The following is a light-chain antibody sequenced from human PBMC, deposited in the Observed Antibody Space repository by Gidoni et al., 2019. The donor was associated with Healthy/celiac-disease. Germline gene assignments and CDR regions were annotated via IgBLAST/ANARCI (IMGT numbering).Light chain of an antibody. CDR1: SSDVGGYNY. Sequence: QSALTQPASVSWSPGQPITISCTGTSSDVGGYNYVSWSQQHPGKAPKLMIYDVSNRPSGVSNRFSGSKSGNTASLTISGLQAEDEADYYCSSYTSSSTLNVVFGGGTKLTVL. CDR3: SSYTSSSTLNVV. V-gene: IGLV2-14*01. J-gene: IGLJ2*01. CDR2: DVS.